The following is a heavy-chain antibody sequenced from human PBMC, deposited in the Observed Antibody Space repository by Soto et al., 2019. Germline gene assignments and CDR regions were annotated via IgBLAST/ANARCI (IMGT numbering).Heavy chain of an antibody. CDR3: ARLQAGGTVTTISDYYYMDV. CDR2: MNPNSGNT. D-gene: IGHD4-4*01. J-gene: IGHJ6*03. V-gene: IGHV1-8*01. Sequence: ASVKVSCKASGYTFTSYDINWVRQATGQGLEWMGWMNPNSGNTGYAQKFQGRVTMTRNTSISTAYMELSSLRSEDTAVYYCARLQAGGTVTTISDYYYMDVWGKGTTVTVSS. CDR1: GYTFTSYD.